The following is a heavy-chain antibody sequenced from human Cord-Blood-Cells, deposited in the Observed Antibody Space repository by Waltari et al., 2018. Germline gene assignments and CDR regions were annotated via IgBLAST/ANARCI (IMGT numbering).Heavy chain of an antibody. J-gene: IGHJ4*02. Sequence: QVQLQESGPGLVKPSETLSLTCTVSGGSISSYYWSWIRQPPGKGLEWIGEIYYSGSTNYNPSLKRRVTIAVDTSKNQCSLRLSSVTAADTAVYYCARAVGMSRNYFDYWGQGTLVTVSS. CDR1: GGSISSYY. V-gene: IGHV4-59*01. CDR3: ARAVGMSRNYFDY. CDR2: IYYSGST. D-gene: IGHD2-21*01.